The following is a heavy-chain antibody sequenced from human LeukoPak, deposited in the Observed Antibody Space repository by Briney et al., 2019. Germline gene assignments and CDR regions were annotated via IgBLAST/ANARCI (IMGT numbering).Heavy chain of an antibody. J-gene: IGHJ4*02. Sequence: SETLSLTCAVYGGSFSGYYWSWIRQPPGKGLEWIGEINHSGSTNYNPSLKSRVTISVDTSKNQFSLKLSSVPAADTAVYYCAASSTGSGYPYRSYYFDYWGQGTLVTVSS. CDR1: GGSFSGYY. V-gene: IGHV4-34*01. CDR3: AASSTGSGYPYRSYYFDY. CDR2: INHSGST. D-gene: IGHD5-12*01.